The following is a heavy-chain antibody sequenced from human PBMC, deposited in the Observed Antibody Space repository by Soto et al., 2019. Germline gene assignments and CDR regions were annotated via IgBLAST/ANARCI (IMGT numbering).Heavy chain of an antibody. J-gene: IGHJ4*02. Sequence: QVQLHQWGAGLLKPSEILSLTCAVYNGSFMGYYWTWVRQPPGKGLEWIGEINHFGSPNYNPSLKSRVAISIDTSKQQVSLRLSSLTAADTAVYYCASLTGGRFLDKGDYWGQGIQVTVSS. CDR1: NGSFMGYY. CDR2: INHFGSP. D-gene: IGHD3-3*01. V-gene: IGHV4-34*01. CDR3: ASLTGGRFLDKGDY.